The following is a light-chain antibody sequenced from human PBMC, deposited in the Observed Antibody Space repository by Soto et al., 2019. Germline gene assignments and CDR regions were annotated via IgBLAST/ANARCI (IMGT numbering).Light chain of an antibody. Sequence: QSALTQPASVSGSPGQSITISCTGTSSDVGSYNLVSWYQQHPGKAPKLMIYEGSKRPSGVSNRFSGSKSGNTASLTISGLQAEDEADYYCCSYAGSSTVLVFGGGTKLTVL. CDR2: EGS. CDR1: SSDVGSYNL. J-gene: IGLJ2*01. CDR3: CSYAGSSTVLV. V-gene: IGLV2-23*03.